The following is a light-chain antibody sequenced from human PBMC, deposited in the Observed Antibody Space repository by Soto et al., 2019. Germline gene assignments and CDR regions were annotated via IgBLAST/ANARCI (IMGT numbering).Light chain of an antibody. J-gene: IGLJ1*01. Sequence: QSALTQPRSVSGSPGQSVTISCTGTSTDVGGYNYVSWYQQHPGKVPKLMLYDVSKRPSGVPDRFSGSKSGNTASLTISGLQDEDEADSCCCSYAGRDTLYVFGSGTKLTVL. CDR2: DVS. CDR1: STDVGGYNY. CDR3: CSYAGRDTLYV. V-gene: IGLV2-11*01.